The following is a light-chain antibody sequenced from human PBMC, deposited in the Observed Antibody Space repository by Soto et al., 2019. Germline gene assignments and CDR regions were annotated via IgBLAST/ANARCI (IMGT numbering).Light chain of an antibody. Sequence: DIQMTQSPSTLSASVGERVTITCRASQTINSWLAWFQQKPGKAPKLLIYKASTLQSGVPSRFSGSGSGTEFTLTISSLQPDDFATSYCQQYNSNSQTFGQGTKVDIK. CDR1: QTINSW. CDR3: QQYNSNSQT. V-gene: IGKV1-5*03. J-gene: IGKJ1*01. CDR2: KAS.